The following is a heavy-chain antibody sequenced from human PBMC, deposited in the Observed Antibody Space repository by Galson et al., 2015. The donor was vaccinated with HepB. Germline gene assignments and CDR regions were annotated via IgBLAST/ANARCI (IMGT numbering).Heavy chain of an antibody. CDR3: ARRGSQWELQTDDAFDI. D-gene: IGHD1-26*01. CDR2: IIPILGIA. J-gene: IGHJ3*02. CDR1: GGTFSSYT. V-gene: IGHV1-69*02. Sequence: SVKVSCKASGGTFSSYTISWVRQAPGQGLEWMGRIIPILGIANYAQKFQGRVTITADKSTSTAYMELSSLRSEDTAVYYCARRGSQWELQTDDAFDIWGQGTMVTVSS.